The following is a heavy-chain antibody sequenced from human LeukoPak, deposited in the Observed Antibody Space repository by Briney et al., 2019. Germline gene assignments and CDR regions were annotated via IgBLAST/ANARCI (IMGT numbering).Heavy chain of an antibody. CDR1: GGSITFGSYY. Sequence: SQTLSLTCTVSGGSITFGSYYWTWIRQPAGKGLEWIGRIYTSGRTFYNPSLKSRVTISMDTSMNQFYLRLNSVSAADTAVYYCARARVIPASFDDWGQGALVTVSS. V-gene: IGHV4-61*02. D-gene: IGHD3-16*02. J-gene: IGHJ4*02. CDR2: IYTSGRT. CDR3: ARARVIPASFDD.